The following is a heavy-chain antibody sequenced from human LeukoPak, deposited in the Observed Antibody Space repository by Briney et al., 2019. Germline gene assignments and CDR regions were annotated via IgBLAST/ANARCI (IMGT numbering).Heavy chain of an antibody. V-gene: IGHV4-39*07. CDR2: IYYSGST. CDR1: GGSISSSSYY. CDR3: ARVLRSGYYGVYDY. D-gene: IGHD4-17*01. J-gene: IGHJ4*02. Sequence: SSETLSLTCTVSGGSISSSSYYWGWIRQPPGKGLEWIGSIYYSGSTYYDPSLKSRVTISVDTSKNQFSLKLSSVTAADTAVYYCARVLRSGYYGVYDYWGQGTLVTVSS.